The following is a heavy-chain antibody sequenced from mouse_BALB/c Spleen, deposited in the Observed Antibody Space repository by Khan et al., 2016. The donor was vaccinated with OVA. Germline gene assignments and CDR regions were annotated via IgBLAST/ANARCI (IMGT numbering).Heavy chain of an antibody. V-gene: IGHV3-2*02. Sequence: EVQLQQSGPGLVKPSQSLSLTCTVTGYSITSGYAWNWIRQFPGNKLEWMGYISYSGVTSYTPYLKSRISITRDTSKNQFFLQLNSVTTEDTATYYCARWNYSGYYFDYWGQGTTLTVSA. CDR3: ARWNYSGYYFDY. CDR1: GYSITSGYA. J-gene: IGHJ2*01. D-gene: IGHD1-1*01. CDR2: ISYSGVT.